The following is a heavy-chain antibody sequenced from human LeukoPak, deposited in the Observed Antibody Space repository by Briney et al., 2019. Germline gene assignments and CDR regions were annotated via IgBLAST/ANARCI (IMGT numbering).Heavy chain of an antibody. J-gene: IGHJ4*02. CDR2: IYTSGST. CDR1: GGSISSYY. CDR3: ARVARYYYDSSGYYIFDY. D-gene: IGHD3-22*01. Sequence: SETLSLTCTVSGGSISSYYWSWIRQPAGKGLEWIGRIYTSGSTNYNPSLKSRVTISVDTSKNQFSLKLSSVTAADTAVYYCARVARYYYDSSGYYIFDYWGQGTLVTVSS. V-gene: IGHV4-4*07.